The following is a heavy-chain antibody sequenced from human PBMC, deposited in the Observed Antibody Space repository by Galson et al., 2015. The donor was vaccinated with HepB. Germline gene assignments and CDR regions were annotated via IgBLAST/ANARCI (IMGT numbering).Heavy chain of an antibody. D-gene: IGHD3-22*01. Sequence: SLRLSCAASGFNFITYGMHWVRQAPGKGLEWVAFIRYDGSDKYYADSVKGRFTISRDNAKNTLYLQMSSLREEDTALYYCAKDPTYYYDSSGYYYFDYWGRGTLVTVSS. J-gene: IGHJ4*02. CDR3: AKDPTYYYDSSGYYYFDY. CDR1: GFNFITYG. V-gene: IGHV3-30*02. CDR2: IRYDGSDK.